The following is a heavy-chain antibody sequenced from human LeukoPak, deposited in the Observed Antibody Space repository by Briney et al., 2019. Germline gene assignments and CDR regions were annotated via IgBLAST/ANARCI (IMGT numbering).Heavy chain of an antibody. J-gene: IGHJ3*02. CDR2: IWYDGSNK. CDR3: ARILGGIAARDDAFDI. V-gene: IGHV3-33*01. D-gene: IGHD6-13*01. CDR1: GFTFNNYG. Sequence: GGSLRLSCAASGFTFNNYGMHWVRQAPGKGLEWVAVIWYDGSNKYYADSVKGRFTISRDNSKNTLYLQMNSLRAEDTAVYYCARILGGIAARDDAFDIWGQGTMVTVSS.